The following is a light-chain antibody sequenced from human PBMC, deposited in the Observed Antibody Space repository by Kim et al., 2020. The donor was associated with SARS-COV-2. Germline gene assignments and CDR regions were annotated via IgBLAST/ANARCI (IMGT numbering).Light chain of an antibody. CDR1: SSDVGGYNY. CDR3: WLYAGSWV. Sequence: QSALTQPRSVSGSPGQSVTISCTGTSSDVGGYNYVSWYQQHPGKAPKLMIYDVSKRPSGVPDRFSGSKSGNTASLTISGLQAEDEADYYCWLYAGSWVFGGGTQLNVL. CDR2: DVS. V-gene: IGLV2-11*01. J-gene: IGLJ3*02.